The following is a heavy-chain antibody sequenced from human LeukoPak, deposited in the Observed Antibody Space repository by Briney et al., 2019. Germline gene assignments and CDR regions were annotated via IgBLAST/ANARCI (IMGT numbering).Heavy chain of an antibody. CDR2: INHSGST. CDR3: ARRPLRGFLTTASYWYFDL. CDR1: GGSFSGYY. D-gene: IGHD3-3*01. Sequence: SETLSLTCAVYGGSFSGYYWSWIRQPPGKGLEWIGEINHSGSTNYNPSLKSRVTISVDTSKNQFSLKLSSVTAADTAVYYCARRPLRGFLTTASYWYFDLWGRGTLITVSS. J-gene: IGHJ2*01. V-gene: IGHV4-34*01.